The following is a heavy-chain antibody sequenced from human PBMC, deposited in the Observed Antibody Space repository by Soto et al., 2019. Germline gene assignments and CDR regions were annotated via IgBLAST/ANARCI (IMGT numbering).Heavy chain of an antibody. CDR3: AREGGIVGATTADY. V-gene: IGHV4-31*03. D-gene: IGHD1-26*01. Sequence: QVQLQESGPGLVKPSQTLSLTCTVSGGSISSGGYYWSWIRQHPGKGLEWIGYIYYSGSTYYNPSLKRRVTTSADTSKNQFSLKRSSVTAADTAVYYCAREGGIVGATTADYWGQGTLVTVSS. CDR1: GGSISSGGYY. CDR2: IYYSGST. J-gene: IGHJ4*02.